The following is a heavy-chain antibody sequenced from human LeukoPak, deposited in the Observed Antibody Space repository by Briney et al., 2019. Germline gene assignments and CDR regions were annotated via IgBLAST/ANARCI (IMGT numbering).Heavy chain of an antibody. CDR2: IYHSGST. Sequence: SQTLSLTCAVSGGSISSGGYSWSWTRQPPGKGLEWIGYIYHSGSTYYNPSLKSRVTISVDRSKYQFSLKLSSVTAADTAVYYCAAPVETRDAFDIWGQGTMVTVSS. V-gene: IGHV4-30-2*01. D-gene: IGHD4-23*01. CDR3: AAPVETRDAFDI. J-gene: IGHJ3*02. CDR1: GGSISSGGYS.